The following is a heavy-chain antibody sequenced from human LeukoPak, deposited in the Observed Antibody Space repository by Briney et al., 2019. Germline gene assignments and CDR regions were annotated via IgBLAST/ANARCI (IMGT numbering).Heavy chain of an antibody. CDR1: GFTFSSHW. J-gene: IGHJ3*02. V-gene: IGHV3-7*04. CDR2: IDQDGSDI. Sequence: GGSLRLSCAASGFTFSSHWITWVRQGPGKGLEWVANIDQDGSDINYVDSVKGPLTISRDNAKNSLYLQMNSLRAEETAVYYCARGHYDCNMWGQGTIITVSS. D-gene: IGHD3-22*01. CDR3: ARGHYDCNM.